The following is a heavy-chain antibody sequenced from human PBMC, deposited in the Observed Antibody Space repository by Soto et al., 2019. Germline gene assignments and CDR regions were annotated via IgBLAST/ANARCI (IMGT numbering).Heavy chain of an antibody. J-gene: IGHJ4*02. CDR1: GGTLSSYA. D-gene: IGHD1-26*01. CDR2: FIPIVGTA. Sequence: QVQLVQSGAEVKKPGSSVKVSCKASGGTLSSYAITWVRQAPGQGLEWVGGFIPIVGTADYAQNFQVRVTIAADESSTTGYMELSSLRSEDTGVYYCAIGSTYSGEFEYWGQGTLVTVSS. V-gene: IGHV1-69*01. CDR3: AIGSTYSGEFEY.